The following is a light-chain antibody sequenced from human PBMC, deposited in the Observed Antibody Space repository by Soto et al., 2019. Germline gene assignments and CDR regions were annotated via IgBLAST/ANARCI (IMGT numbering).Light chain of an antibody. CDR3: QQRSNWPPGLT. J-gene: IGKJ4*01. CDR1: QSISTY. V-gene: IGKV3-11*01. Sequence: EIVLTQSPATLSLSPGEIATLSCRASQSISTYLAWYQQKPGQAPRLLIYYVSKRAAGVPARFSGGGSGTDFTLTISSLEPEDFAVYYCQQRSNWPPGLTFGGGTKVEI. CDR2: YVS.